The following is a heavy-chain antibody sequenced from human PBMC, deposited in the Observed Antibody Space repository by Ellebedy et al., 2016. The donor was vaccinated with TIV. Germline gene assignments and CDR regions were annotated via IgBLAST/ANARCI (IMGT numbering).Heavy chain of an antibody. J-gene: IGHJ4*02. CDR2: ISYDGSNK. CDR1: GFTFSSYA. Sequence: GESLKISCAASGFTFSSYALHSVRQAPGKGLEWVAVISYDGSNKYYADSVKGRFTISRDNSKNTLYLQINSLRAEDTAVYYCARERCSGGSYFANYWGQGTLVTVSS. CDR3: ARERCSGGSYFANY. D-gene: IGHD2-15*01. V-gene: IGHV3-30*14.